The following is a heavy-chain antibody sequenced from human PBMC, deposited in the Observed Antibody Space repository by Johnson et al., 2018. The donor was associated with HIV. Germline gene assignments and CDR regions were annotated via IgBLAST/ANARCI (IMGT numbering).Heavy chain of an antibody. V-gene: IGHV3-66*02. D-gene: IGHD3-22*01. Sequence: VQLVESGGGLVQPGGSLRLSCAASGFTVSSNYMSWVRQAPGKGLEWVSVIYSGGSTYYADSVKGRFTISRDNSKNTLYLQMNSLRAEDTAVYYCARGSYYDSSGDAFDSWGQGTMVTVSS. J-gene: IGHJ3*02. CDR1: GFTVSSNY. CDR3: ARGSYYDSSGDAFDS. CDR2: IYSGGST.